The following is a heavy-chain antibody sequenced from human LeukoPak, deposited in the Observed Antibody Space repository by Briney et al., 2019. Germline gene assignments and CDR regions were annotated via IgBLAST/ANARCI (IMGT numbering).Heavy chain of an antibody. CDR1: GYSFTSYC. CDR3: ARSMGYGGDTFFDY. CDR2: IYPGDSNI. J-gene: IGHJ4*02. Sequence: GESLKISCKGSGYSFTSYCIGWVRQMPGKGPEWMCVIYPGDSNIKYSPSFQGQFTISADKSISTAYLQWSSLKASDTAMYYCARSMGYGGDTFFDYWGLGTLVTVSS. D-gene: IGHD2-21*02. V-gene: IGHV5-51*01.